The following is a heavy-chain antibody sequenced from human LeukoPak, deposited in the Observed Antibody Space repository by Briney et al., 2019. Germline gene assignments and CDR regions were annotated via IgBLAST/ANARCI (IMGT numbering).Heavy chain of an antibody. D-gene: IGHD6-13*01. CDR3: ARHGSIATGAFTY. J-gene: IGHJ4*02. Sequence: SETLSLTCSVSGGSIGRSSYYWGWTRQPPGKGLEWIGSIYYSGGTYYNPSLKSRVTISEDTSRNQFSLKLGSVTAADTAVYYCARHGSIATGAFTYWGQGTLVTVSS. V-gene: IGHV4-39*01. CDR1: GGSIGRSSYY. CDR2: IYYSGGT.